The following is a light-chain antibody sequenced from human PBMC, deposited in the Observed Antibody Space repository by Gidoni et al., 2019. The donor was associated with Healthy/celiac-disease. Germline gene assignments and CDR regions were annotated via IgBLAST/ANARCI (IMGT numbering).Light chain of an antibody. CDR2: DAS. CDR3: QQRRNWPPWT. V-gene: IGKV3-11*01. Sequence: EIVLTQSPATLSFSPEERATLSCRASQSVISYLAWYQQKPGQAPRLLIYDASNRATGIPARFSGSGYGTDFTLTICSLEPEDFAVYYCQQRRNWPPWTFGQGTKVEIK. CDR1: QSVISY. J-gene: IGKJ1*01.